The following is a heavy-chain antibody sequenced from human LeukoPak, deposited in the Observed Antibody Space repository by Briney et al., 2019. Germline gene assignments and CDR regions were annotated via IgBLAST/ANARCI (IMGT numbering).Heavy chain of an antibody. J-gene: IGHJ6*02. CDR1: GCTFSSYA. V-gene: IGHV1-69*13. CDR3: ARDYLEYYYGSGSTYGMDV. D-gene: IGHD3-10*01. CDR2: IIPIFGTA. Sequence: GASVKVSCKASGCTFSSYAISWVRQAPGQGLEWMGGIIPIFGTANYAQKFQGRVTITADESTSTAYMELSSLRSEDTAVYYCARDYLEYYYGSGSTYGMDVWGQGTTVTVSS.